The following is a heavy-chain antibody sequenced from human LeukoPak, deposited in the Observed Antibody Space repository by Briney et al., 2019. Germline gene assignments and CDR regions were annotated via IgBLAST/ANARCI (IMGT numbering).Heavy chain of an antibody. D-gene: IGHD3-22*01. CDR2: ISYDGSNK. V-gene: IGHV3-30-3*01. J-gene: IGHJ4*02. CDR3: ARDTSYYYDSSGYYPSDY. Sequence: SGGSLRLSCAASGFTFSSYAMHWVRQAPGKGLEWVAVISYDGSNKYYADSVKGRFTISRDNSKNTLYLQMNSLRAEDTAVYYCARDTSYYYDSSGYYPSDYWGQGTLVTVSS. CDR1: GFTFSSYA.